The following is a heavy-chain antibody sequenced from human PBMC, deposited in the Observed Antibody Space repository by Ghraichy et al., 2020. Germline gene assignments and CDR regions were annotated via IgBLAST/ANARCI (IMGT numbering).Heavy chain of an antibody. Sequence: SVKVSCKASGGTFSSYAISWVRQAPGQGLEWMGGIIPIFGTANYAQKFQGRVTITADKSTSTAYMELSSLRSEDTAVYYCARAWVGLGYCSGGSCYADYYFDYWGQGTLVTVSS. D-gene: IGHD2-15*01. V-gene: IGHV1-69*06. CDR1: GGTFSSYA. CDR2: IIPIFGTA. J-gene: IGHJ4*02. CDR3: ARAWVGLGYCSGGSCYADYYFDY.